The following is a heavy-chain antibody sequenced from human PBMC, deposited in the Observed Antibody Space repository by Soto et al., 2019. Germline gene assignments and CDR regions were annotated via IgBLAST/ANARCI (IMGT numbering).Heavy chain of an antibody. D-gene: IGHD3-22*01. CDR3: AKSFYYDSSGYYPYYYYYYGMDV. J-gene: IGHJ6*02. Sequence: LRLSCAASGFTFSSYGMHWVRQAPGKGLEWVAVISYDGSNKYYADSVKGRFTISRDNSKNTLYLQMNSLRAEDTAVYYCAKSFYYDSSGYYPYYYYYYGMDVWGQGTTVTVSS. CDR1: GFTFSSYG. V-gene: IGHV3-30*18. CDR2: ISYDGSNK.